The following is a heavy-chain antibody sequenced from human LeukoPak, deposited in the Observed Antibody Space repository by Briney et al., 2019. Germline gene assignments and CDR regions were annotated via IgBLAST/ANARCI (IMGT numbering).Heavy chain of an antibody. Sequence: SETLSLTCAVYGGSFSSYYWSWIRQPPGKGLEWIGEINHSGSTNYNPSLKSRVTISVDTSKNQFSLKLSSVTAADTAVYYCARDLSYYGSGSYPGAFDIWGQGTMVTVSS. CDR3: ARDLSYYGSGSYPGAFDI. J-gene: IGHJ3*02. V-gene: IGHV4-34*01. D-gene: IGHD3-10*01. CDR1: GGSFSSYY. CDR2: INHSGST.